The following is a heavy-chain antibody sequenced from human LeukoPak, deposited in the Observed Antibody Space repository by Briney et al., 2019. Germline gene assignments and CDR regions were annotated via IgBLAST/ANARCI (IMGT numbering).Heavy chain of an antibody. D-gene: IGHD1-20*01. J-gene: IGHJ6*03. V-gene: IGHV4-34*01. Sequence: SETLSLTCAVYGGSFSGYYWSWIRQPPWKGLEWIGEINHSGSTNYNPSLKSRVTISVDTSKNQFSLKLSSVTAADTAVYYCARTPYNWNYHMDVWGKGTTVTVSS. CDR1: GGSFSGYY. CDR2: INHSGST. CDR3: ARTPYNWNYHMDV.